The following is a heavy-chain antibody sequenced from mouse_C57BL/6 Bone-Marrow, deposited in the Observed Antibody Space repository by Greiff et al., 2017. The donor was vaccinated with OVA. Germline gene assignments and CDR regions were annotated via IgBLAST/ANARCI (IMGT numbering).Heavy chain of an antibody. CDR3: ARCPYGYDVYYAIDY. CDR1: GYTFTDYY. CDR2: INPYNGGT. V-gene: IGHV1-19*01. J-gene: IGHJ4*01. D-gene: IGHD2-2*01. Sequence: EVQLVESGPVLVKPGASVKMSCKASGYTFTDYYMNWVKQSHGKSLEWIGVINPYNGGTSYNQKFKGKATLTVDKSSSTAYMELNSLTSEDSAVYYCARCPYGYDVYYAIDYWGQGTSVTVSS.